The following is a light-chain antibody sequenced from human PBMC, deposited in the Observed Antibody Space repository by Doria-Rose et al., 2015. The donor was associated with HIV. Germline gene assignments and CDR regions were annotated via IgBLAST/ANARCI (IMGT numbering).Light chain of an antibody. J-gene: IGLJ2*01. Sequence: QSALTQPASLSGSPGQSITISCKGTSSDLSGYNSVSWYQRHPGKAPKVIIYDVIRRPSDVSYRFSASKSGNTASLTISGLQPEDEAYYYCNSYTASGHVVFGGGTKLTVL. CDR1: SSDLSGYNS. V-gene: IGLV2-14*03. CDR3: NSYTASGHVV. CDR2: DVI.